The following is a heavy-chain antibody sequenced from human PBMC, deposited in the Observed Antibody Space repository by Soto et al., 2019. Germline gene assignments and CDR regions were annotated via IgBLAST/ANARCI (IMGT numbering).Heavy chain of an antibody. CDR3: AREGYYSGSGSYSPPRYYGMDV. J-gene: IGHJ6*02. CDR2: ISAYNDYT. Sequence: ASVKVSCKASGKESGYTFSTYGISWVRQAPGQGLEWMGWISAYNDYTNYAQKLQGRVAMTTDTSTRIAYLELRSLRSDDTAVYYCAREGYYSGSGSYSPPRYYGMDVWGQGTTVTVSS. CDR1: GKESGYTFSTYG. D-gene: IGHD3-10*01. V-gene: IGHV1-18*01.